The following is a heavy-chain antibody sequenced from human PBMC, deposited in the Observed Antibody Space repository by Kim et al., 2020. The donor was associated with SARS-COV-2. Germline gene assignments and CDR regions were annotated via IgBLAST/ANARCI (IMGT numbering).Heavy chain of an antibody. J-gene: IGHJ3*02. Sequence: GGSLRLSCAASGFTVSSNYMSWVRQAPGKGLEWVSVIYSGGSTYYADSVKGRFTISRDNSKNTLYLQMNSLRAEDTAVYYCARYGAYKTLTTVATFRYAFDIWGQGTMVTVSS. D-gene: IGHD4-17*01. CDR1: GFTVSSNY. CDR3: ARYGAYKTLTTVATFRYAFDI. V-gene: IGHV3-53*01. CDR2: IYSGGST.